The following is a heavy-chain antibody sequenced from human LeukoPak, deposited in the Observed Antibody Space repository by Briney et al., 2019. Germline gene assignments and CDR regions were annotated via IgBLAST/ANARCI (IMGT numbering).Heavy chain of an antibody. D-gene: IGHD2-2*01. Sequence: PGGSLRHSCAASGFTFSSYAMSRVRQAPGKGLEWVSAISGSGGSTYYADSVKGRFTISRDNSKNTLYLQMNSLRAEDTAVYYCAKFPGVSVVVPAAFWSKRVSFDYWGQGTLVTVSS. CDR1: GFTFSSYA. J-gene: IGHJ4*02. V-gene: IGHV3-23*01. CDR2: ISGSGGST. CDR3: AKFPGVSVVVPAAFWSKRVSFDY.